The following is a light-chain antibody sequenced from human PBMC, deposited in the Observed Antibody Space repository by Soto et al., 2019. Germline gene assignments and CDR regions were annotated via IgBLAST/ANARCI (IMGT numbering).Light chain of an antibody. CDR1: QSVSSN. J-gene: IGKJ2*01. CDR2: GAS. V-gene: IGKV3-15*01. Sequence: EIMMTQSPATLSVSPGERATLSCMASQSVSSNLAWYQQKPGQAPRLLIYGASTRATGIPARFSGSGSGTEFTLTISSLQSEDFAVYYCQQYNNWPPGKYTFGQGTKLEIK. CDR3: QQYNNWPPGKYT.